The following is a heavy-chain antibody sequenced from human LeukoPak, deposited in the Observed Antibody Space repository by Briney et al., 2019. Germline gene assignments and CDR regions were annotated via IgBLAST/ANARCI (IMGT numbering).Heavy chain of an antibody. V-gene: IGHV4-59*12. Sequence: SETLSLTCTVSGGSISSYYWSWIRQPPGKGLEWIGYIYYSGSTNYNPSLRSRVTISVDTSKNQFSLKLSSVTAADTAVYYCARRVPMIVVGFDPWGQGTLVTVSS. CDR1: GGSISSYY. D-gene: IGHD3-22*01. CDR3: ARRVPMIVVGFDP. CDR2: IYYSGST. J-gene: IGHJ5*02.